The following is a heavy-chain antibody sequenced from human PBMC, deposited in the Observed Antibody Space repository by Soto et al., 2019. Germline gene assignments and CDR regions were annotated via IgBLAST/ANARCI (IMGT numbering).Heavy chain of an antibody. V-gene: IGHV3-13*01. Sequence: EVQLVESGGGLVQPGGSLRLSCAASGFIFSSYDVHWVRQAPGKGLEWVSVITTTGDTYYAASVKGRFTISRENAENSLYLQMNTLRPAHAAVYYWARGAPLNNGSYQSWDYNGRDVGAGEPTVT. D-gene: IGHD1-20*01. CDR2: ITTTGDT. CDR3: ARGAPLNNGSYQSWDYNGRDV. J-gene: IGHJ6*02. CDR1: GFIFSSYD.